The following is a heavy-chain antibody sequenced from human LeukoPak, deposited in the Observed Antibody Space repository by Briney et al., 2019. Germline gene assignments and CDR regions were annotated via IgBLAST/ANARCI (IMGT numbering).Heavy chain of an antibody. CDR1: GYTFTSYA. CDR3: ARELRYGGSYKGLGY. Sequence: ASVKVSCKASGYTFTSYAMNWVRQAPGQGLEWMGWINTNTGNPTYAQGFTGRFVFSLDTSVSTAYLQIGSLKAEDTAVYYCARELRYGGSYKGLGYWGQGTLVTVSS. D-gene: IGHD1-26*01. CDR2: INTNTGNP. V-gene: IGHV7-4-1*01. J-gene: IGHJ4*02.